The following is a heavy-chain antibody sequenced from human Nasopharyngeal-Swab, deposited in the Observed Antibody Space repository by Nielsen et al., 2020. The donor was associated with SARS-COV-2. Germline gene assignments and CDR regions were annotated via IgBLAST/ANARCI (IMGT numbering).Heavy chain of an antibody. V-gene: IGHV4-30-2*01. J-gene: IGHJ3*02. Sequence: WIRQPQGKGLEWIGYIYHSGSTYYNPSLKSRVTISVDRSKNQFSLKLSSVTAADTAVYYCARGVYDSSGYLEVDAFDIWGQGTMVTVSS. CDR2: IYHSGST. D-gene: IGHD3-22*01. CDR3: ARGVYDSSGYLEVDAFDI.